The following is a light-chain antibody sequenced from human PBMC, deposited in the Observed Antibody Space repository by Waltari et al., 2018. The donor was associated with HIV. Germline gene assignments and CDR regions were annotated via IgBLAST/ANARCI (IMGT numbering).Light chain of an antibody. CDR1: QSVSSN. J-gene: IGKJ1*01. CDR3: QHWET. Sequence: EIVMTQSPATLSVSPGERATLSCRASQSVSSNLAWYQQKPGIPARFSGSGSGTEFTLTISSLQSEDFAVYYCQHWETFGQGTKVEIK. V-gene: IGKV3-15*01.